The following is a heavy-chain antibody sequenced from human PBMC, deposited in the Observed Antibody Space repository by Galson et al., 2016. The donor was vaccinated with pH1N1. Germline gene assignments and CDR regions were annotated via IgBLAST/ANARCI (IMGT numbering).Heavy chain of an antibody. CDR2: ISSSSTNI. Sequence: SLRLSCAASGFTFSRYSMNWVRQAPGKGLEWVSSISSSSTNIYYADSMKGRFTISRDNAKNSLYLQMNSLRAEDTAVYYCARGKEWELGYWFDPWGQGTLVTVSS. V-gene: IGHV3-21*01. CDR3: ARGKEWELGYWFDP. J-gene: IGHJ5*02. CDR1: GFTFSRYS. D-gene: IGHD1-26*01.